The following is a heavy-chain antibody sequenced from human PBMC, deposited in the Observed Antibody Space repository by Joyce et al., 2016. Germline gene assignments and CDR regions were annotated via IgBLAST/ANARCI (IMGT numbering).Heavy chain of an antibody. V-gene: IGHV3-23*01. J-gene: IGHJ6*02. CDR2: ISGSGSST. CDR1: GVTCSSFA. Sequence: EVQLLASGGGLVQPGGSLRLSCAASGVTCSSFAMGWVRQAPGKGLEGVTAISGSGSSTYYADSVKGRCTMSRDNAKNTLYRQMNSLRAEDTAVYYCANAVTGYDYYYYGMDVWGQGTTVTVSS. D-gene: IGHD4-11*01. CDR3: ANAVTGYDYYYYGMDV.